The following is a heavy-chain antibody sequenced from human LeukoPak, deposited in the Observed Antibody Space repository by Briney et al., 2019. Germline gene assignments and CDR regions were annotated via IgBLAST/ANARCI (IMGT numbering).Heavy chain of an antibody. Sequence: ASVKVSCKASGYTFTGYYMHWVRQAPGQGLEWMGWINPNSGGTNYAQKFQGRVTMTRDTSISTAYMELSRLRSDDTAVYYCARDRITMVRGVIGSIGGYWGQGTLVTVSS. CDR2: INPNSGGT. D-gene: IGHD3-10*01. CDR3: ARDRITMVRGVIGSIGGY. CDR1: GYTFTGYY. V-gene: IGHV1-2*02. J-gene: IGHJ4*02.